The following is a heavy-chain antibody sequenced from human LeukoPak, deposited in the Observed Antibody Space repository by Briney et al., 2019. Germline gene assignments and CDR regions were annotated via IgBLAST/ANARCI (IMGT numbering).Heavy chain of an antibody. CDR2: ISNTGSVV. V-gene: IGHV3-48*04. D-gene: IGHD4-23*01. CDR3: ARELPSAVVTTANDY. CDR1: GSTFSSHT. J-gene: IGHJ4*02. Sequence: GGSLRLSCAASGSTFSSHTMNWVRQAPGKGLEWLSYISNTGSVVYYADSVKGRFTISRDNAKNSLYLQMNSLRAEDTAVYYCARELPSAVVTTANDYWGQGTLVTVSS.